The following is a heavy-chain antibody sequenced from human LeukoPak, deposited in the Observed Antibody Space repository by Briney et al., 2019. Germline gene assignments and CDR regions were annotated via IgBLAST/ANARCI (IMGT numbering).Heavy chain of an antibody. Sequence: GGSLRLSCAASGFTFASYGIQWVRQAPGKGLEWVAVISYDGSNKFYADSVKGRFTISRDNSKNTVYLQMNSLRGDDSAVYYCAKEYKAMSFSDYWGQGTLVTVSS. D-gene: IGHD1-1*01. CDR2: ISYDGSNK. CDR3: AKEYKAMSFSDY. J-gene: IGHJ4*02. V-gene: IGHV3-30*18. CDR1: GFTFASYG.